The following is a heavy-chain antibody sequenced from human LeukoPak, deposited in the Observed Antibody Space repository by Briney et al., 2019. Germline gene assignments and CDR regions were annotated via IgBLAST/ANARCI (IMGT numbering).Heavy chain of an antibody. CDR3: ARKPIVNSAWYYFDY. CDR1: GGSFSGYY. Sequence: PSETLSLTCAVYGGSFSGYYWSWIRQPPGKGLEWIGEINHSGSTNYNPSLKSRVTISVDTSKNQFSLKLSSVTAADTAVYYCARKPIVNSAWYYFDYWGQGTLVTVSS. V-gene: IGHV4-34*01. CDR2: INHSGST. D-gene: IGHD3-22*01. J-gene: IGHJ4*02.